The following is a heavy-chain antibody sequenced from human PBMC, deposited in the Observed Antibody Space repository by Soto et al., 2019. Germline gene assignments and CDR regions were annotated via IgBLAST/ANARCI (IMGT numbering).Heavy chain of an antibody. D-gene: IGHD2-21*02. Sequence: QVQLQESGPGLVKPSQTLSLTCTVSGGPIRSGGDYWNWVRQHPGKGLEWIGHISSGGTTYYNPSVESRVATSEDTSKNRFSLPLRSVTAADTAVYFCEREKLTAMYFFDSWGQGILVSVSS. CDR1: GGPIRSGGDY. CDR2: ISSGGTT. V-gene: IGHV4-31*03. J-gene: IGHJ4*02. CDR3: EREKLTAMYFFDS.